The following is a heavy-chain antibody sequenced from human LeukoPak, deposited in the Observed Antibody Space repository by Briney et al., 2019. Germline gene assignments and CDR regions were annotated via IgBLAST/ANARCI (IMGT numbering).Heavy chain of an antibody. CDR1: GGSISSSSYY. CDR2: IYYSGST. V-gene: IGHV4-39*07. Sequence: PSETLSLTCTVSGGSISSSSYYWGWIRQPPGKGLEWIGSIYYSGSTYYNPSLKSRVTISVDTSKNQFSLKLSSVTAADTAVYYCARAIFGVVSWFDPWGQGTLVTVSS. CDR3: ARAIFGVVSWFDP. J-gene: IGHJ5*02. D-gene: IGHD3-3*01.